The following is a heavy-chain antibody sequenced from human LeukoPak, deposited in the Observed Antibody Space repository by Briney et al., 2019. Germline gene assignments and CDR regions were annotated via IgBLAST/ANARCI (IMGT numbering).Heavy chain of an antibody. CDR1: GFTVSSKY. Sequence: GGSLRLSCAASGFTVSSKYMSWVRQAPGKGLEWVSVIYSGGSTYYADSVKGRFTISRHNSKNTLYLQMNSLRAENTAVYYCARDRVLATEFLYYYGMDVWGQGTTVTVSS. CDR3: ARDRVLATEFLYYYGMDV. V-gene: IGHV3-53*04. CDR2: IYSGGST. D-gene: IGHD5-12*01. J-gene: IGHJ6*02.